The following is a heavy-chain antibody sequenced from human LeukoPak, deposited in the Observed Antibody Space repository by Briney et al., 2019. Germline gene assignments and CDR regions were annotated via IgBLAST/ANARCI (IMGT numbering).Heavy chain of an antibody. CDR3: ARAPSMWLTDYFDY. CDR2: ISHNGGTT. CDR1: GFTFRDYS. J-gene: IGHJ4*02. V-gene: IGHV3-64*02. D-gene: IGHD6-19*01. Sequence: PGGPLRLSCAASGFTFRDYSMHWVRQAPGIGLEYVSAISHNGGTTYYADSVKGRFTVSRDNSENTLYLQMGSLMVEDMAVYYCARAPSMWLTDYFDYWGQGTLVTVSS.